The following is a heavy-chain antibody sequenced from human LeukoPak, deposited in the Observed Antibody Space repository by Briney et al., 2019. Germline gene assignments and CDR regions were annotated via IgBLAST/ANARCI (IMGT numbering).Heavy chain of an antibody. J-gene: IGHJ4*02. CDR2: INPSGGST. CDR1: GYTFTSYY. V-gene: IGHV1-46*01. CDR3: ARVDTAMVTVGSFDY. D-gene: IGHD5-18*01. Sequence: ASVTVSCKASGYTFTSYYMHWVRQAPGQGLEWMGIINPSGGSTSYAQKFQGRVTMTRDMSTSTVYMELSSLRSEDTAVYYCARVDTAMVTVGSFDYWGQGTPVTVSS.